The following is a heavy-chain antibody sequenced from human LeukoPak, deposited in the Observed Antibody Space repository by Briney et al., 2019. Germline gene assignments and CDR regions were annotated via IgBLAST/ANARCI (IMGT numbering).Heavy chain of an antibody. CDR1: GGSISSSSYY. Sequence: SETLSLTCIVSGGSISSSSYYWGWIRQPPGKGLEWIGSIYHSGSTYYNPSLKSRVTISVDTSKNQFSLKLSSVTAADTAVYYCARDFTKWFGEAIFDYWGQGTLVTVSS. D-gene: IGHD3-10*01. CDR2: IYHSGST. V-gene: IGHV4-39*07. CDR3: ARDFTKWFGEAIFDY. J-gene: IGHJ4*02.